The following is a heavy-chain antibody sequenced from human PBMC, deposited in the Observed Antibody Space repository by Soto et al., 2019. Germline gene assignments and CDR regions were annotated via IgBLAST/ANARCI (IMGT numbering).Heavy chain of an antibody. CDR2: IGYDGNNK. CDR3: ARGGVTGIVGIFGSPLDI. D-gene: IGHD2-21*02. J-gene: IGHJ3*02. V-gene: IGHV3-33*01. CDR1: GFSFTTYG. Sequence: QVQLVESGGGWVQPGRSLRLSCEATGFSFTTYGMHWVRQAPGKGLEWVAVIGYDGNNKYYADSVEGRFTISRDNSKNTAYLQMKSLRGDDTAVYYCARGGVTGIVGIFGSPLDIWGQGTVVTVSS.